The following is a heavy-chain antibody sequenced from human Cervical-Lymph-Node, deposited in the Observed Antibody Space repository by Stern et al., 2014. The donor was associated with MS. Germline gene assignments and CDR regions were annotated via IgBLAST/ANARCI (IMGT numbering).Heavy chain of an antibody. D-gene: IGHD4-17*01. CDR3: ARDYGDYGMDV. V-gene: IGHV3-13*01. J-gene: IGHJ6*02. CDR2: IGTAGDT. CDR1: GFTFSSYD. Sequence: VQLVESEGGLVQPGGSLRLSCAASGFTFSSYDMHWVRQATGKGLEWVSAIGTAGDTYYPGSVKGRFTISRENAKNSLYLQMNSLRAGDTAVYYCARDYGDYGMDVWGQGTTVTVSS.